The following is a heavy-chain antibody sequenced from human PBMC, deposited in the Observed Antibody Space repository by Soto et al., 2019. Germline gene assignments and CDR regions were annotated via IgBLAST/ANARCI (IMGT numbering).Heavy chain of an antibody. CDR3: AREVPSIESTVGGMDV. CDR1: GGTFSSYA. V-gene: IGHV1-69*13. CDR2: IIPIFGTA. D-gene: IGHD1-26*01. Sequence: SVKVSCKASGGTFSSYAISWVRQAPGQGLEWMGGIIPIFGTANYAQKFQGRVTITADESTSTAYMELSSLRSEDTAVYYCAREVPSIESTVGGMDVWGQGTTVTVSS. J-gene: IGHJ6*02.